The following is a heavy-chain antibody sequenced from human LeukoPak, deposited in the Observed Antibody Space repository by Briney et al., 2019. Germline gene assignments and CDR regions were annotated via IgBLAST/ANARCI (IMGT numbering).Heavy chain of an antibody. CDR2: IYHSGST. CDR1: GGSISSCY. Sequence: SETLSLTCTVSGGSISSCYWTWIRQPPGKGLEWIGYIYHSGSTNYDPSLKSRVTISVDTSKNQFSLKLGSVTAADTAVYYCARGVWPSAYYYYGMDVWGQGTTVTVSS. V-gene: IGHV4-59*01. CDR3: ARGVWPSAYYYYGMDV. D-gene: IGHD3-16*01. J-gene: IGHJ6*02.